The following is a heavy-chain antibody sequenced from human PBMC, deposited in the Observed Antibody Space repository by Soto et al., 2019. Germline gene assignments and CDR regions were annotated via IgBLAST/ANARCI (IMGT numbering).Heavy chain of an antibody. J-gene: IGHJ6*03. CDR3: AKDRQGYDVWRDYYYDYMDV. D-gene: IGHD3-3*01. CDR2: ISGSGGST. Sequence: EVQLLESGGGLVQPGGSLRLSCAASGFTFSSYAMSWVRQAPGKGLEWVSAISGSGGSTYYADSVKGRFTISRDNSKNTLYLQMNSLRAEDTAVYYCAKDRQGYDVWRDYYYDYMDVWGKGTTVTVSS. CDR1: GFTFSSYA. V-gene: IGHV3-23*01.